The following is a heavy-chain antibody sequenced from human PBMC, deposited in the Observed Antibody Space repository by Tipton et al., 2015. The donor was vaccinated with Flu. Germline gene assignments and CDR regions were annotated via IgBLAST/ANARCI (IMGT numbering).Heavy chain of an antibody. CDR3: ASSYYGGNFFLDY. J-gene: IGHJ4*02. CDR2: IYHSGST. Sequence: TLSLTCTVSGGSISSGSYYWSWIRQPPGKGLEWIGSIYHSGSTYYNPSLKSRVTISVDTSKNQFSLKLSSVTAADTAVYYCASSYYGGNFFLDYWGQGTLVTVSS. CDR1: GGSISSGSYY. V-gene: IGHV4-39*07. D-gene: IGHD4-23*01.